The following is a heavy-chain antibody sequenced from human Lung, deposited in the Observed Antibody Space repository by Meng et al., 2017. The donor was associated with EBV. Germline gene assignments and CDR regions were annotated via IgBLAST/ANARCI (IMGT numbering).Heavy chain of an antibody. D-gene: IGHD5/OR15-5a*01. V-gene: IGHV4-4*02. CDR1: GGSISRSDW. CDR2: TSHSGST. CDR3: ARVCEVCLDY. J-gene: IGHJ4*02. Sequence: VQLSGSGPGLVKPSETLSLTCAVSGGSISRSDWWSWVRQPPGKGLEWIGETSHSGSTNYSPSLKSRVTISLDKSKNQLSLKLNSVTAADTAVYYCARVCEVCLDYWGQGTLVTVSS.